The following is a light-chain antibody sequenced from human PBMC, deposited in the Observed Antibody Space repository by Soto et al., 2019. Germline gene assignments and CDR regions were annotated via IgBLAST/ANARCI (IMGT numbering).Light chain of an antibody. CDR1: QSISSS. J-gene: IGKJ4*01. Sequence: AIRMTQSPSSLSASPGDRVTITCRASQSISSSLAWYQQKTEKAPKLLIYAASTLQSGVQSRFSGSGSGTDFTLTISCLQSEDFATYYCQQYYSYPLTFGGGTKVEIK. CDR3: QQYYSYPLT. CDR2: AAS. V-gene: IGKV1-8*01.